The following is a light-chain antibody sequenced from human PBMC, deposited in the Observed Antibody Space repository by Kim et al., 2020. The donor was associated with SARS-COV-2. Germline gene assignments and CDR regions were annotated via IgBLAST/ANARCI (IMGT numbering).Light chain of an antibody. V-gene: IGKV3-15*01. Sequence: SPGERATCSCRASQSVSSNLAWYQQKPGQAPRLLIYGASTRATGIPARFSGSGSGTDFTLTINSLQSEDFAVYYCQQYNNWPPLTFGGGTKVDIK. CDR2: GAS. CDR3: QQYNNWPPLT. J-gene: IGKJ4*01. CDR1: QSVSSN.